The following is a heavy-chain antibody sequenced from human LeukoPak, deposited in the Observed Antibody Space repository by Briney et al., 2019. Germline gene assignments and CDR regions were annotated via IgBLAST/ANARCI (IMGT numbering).Heavy chain of an antibody. D-gene: IGHD6-19*01. CDR2: IYLGDSDT. J-gene: IGHJ4*02. CDR1: GYSFSNYW. Sequence: GESLKISCKGSGYSFSNYWIGWVRQMPGKGLEWMGIIYLGDSDTRYSPSFQGQVTISADKSISTAYLQWSSLKASDTAMYYCARHSPYTSGWPFDYWGQGTLVTVSS. V-gene: IGHV5-51*01. CDR3: ARHSPYTSGWPFDY.